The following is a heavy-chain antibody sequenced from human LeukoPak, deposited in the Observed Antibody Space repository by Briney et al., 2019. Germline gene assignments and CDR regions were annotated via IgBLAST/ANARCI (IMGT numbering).Heavy chain of an antibody. CDR3: ARDPYYYDSSGYYRDDYFDY. V-gene: IGHV3-7*01. Sequence: QTGGSLRLSCAASGFTFSIYWMSWVRQAPGKGLEWVANIKQDGSEKYYVDSVRGRFTISRDNAKNSVLLQMNSLRAEDTAVYYCARDPYYYDSSGYYRDDYFDYWGQGTLVTVSS. CDR2: IKQDGSEK. D-gene: IGHD3-22*01. CDR1: GFTFSIYW. J-gene: IGHJ4*02.